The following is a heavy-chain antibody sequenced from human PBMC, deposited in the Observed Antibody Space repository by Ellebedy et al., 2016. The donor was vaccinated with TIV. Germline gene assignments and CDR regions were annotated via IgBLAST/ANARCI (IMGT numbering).Heavy chain of an antibody. Sequence: SETLSLTCAVSGGSISSGGYYWSWIRQHPGKGLEWIGYIYYSGSTYYNPSLKSRVTISVATSKNQFSLKLSSVTAADTAVYYCARGYSNYVGLGWFDPWGQGTLVTVSS. J-gene: IGHJ5*02. CDR3: ARGYSNYVGLGWFDP. V-gene: IGHV4-31*11. CDR1: GGSISSGGYY. CDR2: IYYSGST. D-gene: IGHD4-11*01.